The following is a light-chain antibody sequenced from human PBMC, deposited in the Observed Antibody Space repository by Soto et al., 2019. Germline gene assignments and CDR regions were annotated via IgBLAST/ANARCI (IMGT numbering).Light chain of an antibody. Sequence: DIQMTQSPSTPSASVGDRVTITCRASQSISSWLAWYQQKPGKAPKLLIYKASSLESGVPSRFSGSGSGTEFTLTISSLQPDDFATYYCQQYNSYLRTFGQGTKVDIK. CDR2: KAS. CDR3: QQYNSYLRT. V-gene: IGKV1-5*03. J-gene: IGKJ1*01. CDR1: QSISSW.